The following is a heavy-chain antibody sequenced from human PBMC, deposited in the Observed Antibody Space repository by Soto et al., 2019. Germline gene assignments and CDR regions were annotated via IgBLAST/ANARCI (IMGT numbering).Heavy chain of an antibody. CDR3: ARVYTLYKGDAFDI. CDR2: IIPILGIA. CDR1: GGTFSSYT. D-gene: IGHD1-1*01. V-gene: IGHV1-69*02. J-gene: IGHJ3*02. Sequence: QVQLVQSGAEVKKPGSSVKVSCKASGGTFSSYTISWVRQAPGQGLAWMGRIIPILGIANYAQKFQGRVTITADKSTSTAYMELSSLRSEDTAVYYCARVYTLYKGDAFDIWGQGTMVTVSS.